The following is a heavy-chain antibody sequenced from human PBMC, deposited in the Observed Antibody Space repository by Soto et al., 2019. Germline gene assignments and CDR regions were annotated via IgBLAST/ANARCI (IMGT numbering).Heavy chain of an antibody. D-gene: IGHD4-17*01. J-gene: IGHJ4*02. CDR2: ISSSSSYI. CDR3: AKNYGDYAEYYFDY. V-gene: IGHV3-21*01. Sequence: GGSLRLSCAASGFTFSSYSMNWVRQAPGKGLEWVSSISSSSSYIYYADSVKGRFTISRDNSKNTLYLQMNSLRAEDTAVYYCAKNYGDYAEYYFDYWGQGTLVTVSS. CDR1: GFTFSSYS.